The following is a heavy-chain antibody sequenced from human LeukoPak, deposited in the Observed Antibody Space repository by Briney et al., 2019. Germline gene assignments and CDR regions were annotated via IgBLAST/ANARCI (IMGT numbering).Heavy chain of an antibody. Sequence: PSETLSLTCTVSGGSISSYYWSWIRQPPGKGLEWIGYIYYSGSTNYNPSLKSRVTISVDTSKNQFSLKLSSVTAADTAVYYCARERGSSGYYSLDAFDIWGQGTMVTVSS. J-gene: IGHJ3*02. CDR1: GGSISSYY. CDR3: ARERGSSGYYSLDAFDI. V-gene: IGHV4-59*01. D-gene: IGHD3-22*01. CDR2: IYYSGST.